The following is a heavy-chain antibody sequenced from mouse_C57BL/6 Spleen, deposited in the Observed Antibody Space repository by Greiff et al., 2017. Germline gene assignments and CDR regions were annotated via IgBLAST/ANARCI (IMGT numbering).Heavy chain of an antibody. D-gene: IGHD2-4*01. Sequence: QVQLQQSGAELAKPGASVKLSCKASGYTFTSYWMHWVKQRPGQGLEWIGYINPSSGYTKYNQKFKDKATLTADKSSSTSYMQLSSLTYEDSAVYYCAIAPNYDYDGGAWFAYWGQGTLVTVSA. J-gene: IGHJ3*01. CDR1: GYTFTSYW. CDR2: INPSSGYT. V-gene: IGHV1-7*01. CDR3: AIAPNYDYDGGAWFAY.